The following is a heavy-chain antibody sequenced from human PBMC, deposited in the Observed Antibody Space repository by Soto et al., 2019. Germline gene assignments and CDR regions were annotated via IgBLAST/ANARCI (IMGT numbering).Heavy chain of an antibody. V-gene: IGHV3-30*18. Sequence: GGSLRLSCAASGFTFSSYGMHWVRQAPGKGLEWVAVISYDGSNKYYADSVKGRFTISRDNSKNTLYLQMNSLRAEDTAVYYCAKNQKVGATRPLDYWGQGTLVTVSS. CDR3: AKNQKVGATRPLDY. J-gene: IGHJ4*02. CDR1: GFTFSSYG. CDR2: ISYDGSNK. D-gene: IGHD1-26*01.